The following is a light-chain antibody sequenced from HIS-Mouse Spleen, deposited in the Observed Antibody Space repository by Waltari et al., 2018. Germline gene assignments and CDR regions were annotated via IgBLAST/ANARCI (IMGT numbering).Light chain of an antibody. J-gene: IGLJ2*01. CDR1: ALPKKY. CDR2: EDS. CDR3: YSTDSSGNHRV. Sequence: SYALTQPPSVSVSPGQTARIPCPGDALPKKYAYWYQQKSGQAPVLVIYEDSKRPSGIPERFSGSSSGTMATLTISGAQVEDEADYYCYSTDSSGNHRVFGGGTKLTVL. V-gene: IGLV3-10*01.